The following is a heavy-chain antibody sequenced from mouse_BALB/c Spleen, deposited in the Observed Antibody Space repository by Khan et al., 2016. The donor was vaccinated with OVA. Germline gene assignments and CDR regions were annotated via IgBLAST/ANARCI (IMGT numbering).Heavy chain of an antibody. Sequence: QVQLKQSGAERAKPGASVQMSCKASGYTFTTYWMHWVKPRPGQGLECIGYINPTSGYTDYTENFKDRTTLSADKSSSTPYMQLSSLTSEDSAVYYCTIDRIDYWGQGTTLTVSS. CDR2: INPTSGYT. V-gene: IGHV1-4*02. CDR1: GYTFTTYW. CDR3: TIDRIDY. J-gene: IGHJ2*01.